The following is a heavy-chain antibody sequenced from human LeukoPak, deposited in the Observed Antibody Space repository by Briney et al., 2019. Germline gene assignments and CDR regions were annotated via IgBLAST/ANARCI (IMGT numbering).Heavy chain of an antibody. D-gene: IGHD2-8*01. Sequence: QSGGSLRLSCVASGINFNNYGMHWVRQAPGKGLEWVAFIRNDGSDKKYADSVKGRFTISRDNAKNSLYLQMNSLRAEDTAVYYCARVRGYCTNGVCQWRPDFDYWGQGTLVTVSS. CDR3: ARVRGYCTNGVCQWRPDFDY. V-gene: IGHV3-30*02. CDR2: IRNDGSDK. CDR1: GINFNNYG. J-gene: IGHJ4*02.